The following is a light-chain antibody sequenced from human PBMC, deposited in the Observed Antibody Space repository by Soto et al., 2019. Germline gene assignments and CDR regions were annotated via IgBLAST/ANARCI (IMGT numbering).Light chain of an antibody. V-gene: IGLV2-14*01. CDR2: EVS. J-gene: IGLJ3*02. Sequence: QSVLTQPASVSGSPGQSITISCTGTSSDVGGYNYVSWYQQHPGKAPKLMIYEVSNRPSGVSNRFSGSKSGNTASLTISGLQAEDEADYYCSSYTSSRTPGVFGGGTKLTVL. CDR1: SSDVGGYNY. CDR3: SSYTSSRTPGV.